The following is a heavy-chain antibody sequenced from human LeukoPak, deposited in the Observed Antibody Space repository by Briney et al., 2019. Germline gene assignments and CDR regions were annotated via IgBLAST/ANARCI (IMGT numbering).Heavy chain of an antibody. J-gene: IGHJ6*02. CDR2: INHNGNVN. Sequence: GGSLRLSCAASGFTFSSYWMNWARQAPGKGLEWVASINHNGNVNYYVDSVKGRFTISRDNAKNSLYLQMSNLRAEDAAVYFRARGGGLDVWGQGATVTVSS. CDR1: GFTFSSYW. CDR3: ARGGGLDV. D-gene: IGHD3-16*01. V-gene: IGHV3-7*03.